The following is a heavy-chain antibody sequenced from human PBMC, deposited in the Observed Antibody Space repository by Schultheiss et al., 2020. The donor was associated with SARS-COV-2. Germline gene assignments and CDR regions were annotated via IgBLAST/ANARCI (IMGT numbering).Heavy chain of an antibody. Sequence: ASVKVSCKASGYTISDFGFAWVRQAPGQGLEWMGWISAYNGNTKNAQPLQDRVTMTTDTSTSTAYMELRSLRSDDTAVYYCARGPIGAAGNWDFDYWGQGTLVTVSS. D-gene: IGHD6-13*01. CDR3: ARGPIGAAGNWDFDY. J-gene: IGHJ4*02. V-gene: IGHV1-18*01. CDR2: ISAYNGNT. CDR1: GYTISDFG.